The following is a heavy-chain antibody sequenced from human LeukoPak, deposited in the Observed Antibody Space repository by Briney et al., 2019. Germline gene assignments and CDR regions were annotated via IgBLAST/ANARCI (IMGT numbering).Heavy chain of an antibody. J-gene: IGHJ4*02. CDR3: ARGSGRSGCTS. CDR1: GGSFSGYY. V-gene: IGHV4-34*01. CDR2: TNHSGST. Sequence: SETLSLTCAVYGGSFSGYYWSWIRQPPGKGLEWIGETNHSGSTNYNPSLKSRVTISVDTSKNQFSLKLSSVTAADTAVYYCARGSGRSGCTSWGQGTLVTVSS. D-gene: IGHD3-3*01.